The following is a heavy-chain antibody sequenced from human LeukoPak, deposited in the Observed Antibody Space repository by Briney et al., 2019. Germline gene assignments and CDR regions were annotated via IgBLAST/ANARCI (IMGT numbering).Heavy chain of an antibody. CDR3: AKDYYDSSGYTH. CDR1: GFTFSSYS. V-gene: IGHV3-48*01. CDR2: ISSGSSSK. D-gene: IGHD3-22*01. J-gene: IGHJ4*02. Sequence: GGSLRLSCAASGFTFSSYSMNWVRQAPGKGLEWVSYISSGSSSKYYADSVQGRFTISRDNAKNSLSLQMNSLRAEDTAVYYCAKDYYDSSGYTHWGQGTLVTVSS.